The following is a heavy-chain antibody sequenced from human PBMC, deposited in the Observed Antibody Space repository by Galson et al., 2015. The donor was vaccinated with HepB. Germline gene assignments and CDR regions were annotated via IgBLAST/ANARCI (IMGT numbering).Heavy chain of an antibody. D-gene: IGHD4-11*01. CDR3: ARVSTVSGFDY. Sequence: SLRLSCAASGFTFSSYAMHWVRQAPGKGLEWVAVISYDGSNKYYADSVKGRFTISRDNSKNTLYLQMNSLRAEDTAVYYCARVSTVSGFDYWGQGTLVTVSS. V-gene: IGHV3-30*04. CDR2: ISYDGSNK. CDR1: GFTFSSYA. J-gene: IGHJ4*02.